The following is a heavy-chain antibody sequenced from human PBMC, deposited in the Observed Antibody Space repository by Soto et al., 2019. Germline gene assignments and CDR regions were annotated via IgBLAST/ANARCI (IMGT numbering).Heavy chain of an antibody. CDR2: IIPIFGTA. CDR3: ARVAPYYYDSFGYPPTWYYYGIDV. D-gene: IGHD3-22*01. Sequence: ASVKVSCKASGGTFSSYAISWVRQAPGQGLEWMGGIIPIFGTANYAQKFQGRVTITADESTSTAYMELSSLRSEDTAVYYCARVAPYYYDSFGYPPTWYYYGIDVRGQGTTVTGSS. CDR1: GGTFSSYA. J-gene: IGHJ6*02. V-gene: IGHV1-69*13.